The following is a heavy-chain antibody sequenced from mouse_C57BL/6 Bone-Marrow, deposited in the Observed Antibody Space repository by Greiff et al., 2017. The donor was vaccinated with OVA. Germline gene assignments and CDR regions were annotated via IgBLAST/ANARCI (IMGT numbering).Heavy chain of an antibody. CDR1: GYTFTSYG. J-gene: IGHJ3*01. V-gene: IGHV1-81*01. D-gene: IGHD2-1*01. CDR3: SIYYWTY. Sequence: VKLMESGAELARPGASVKLSCKASGYTFTSYGISWVKPRTGQGLEWIGVIYPRSGNTYYNEKFKGKATMTADKSSSTADMELRSLTSEDSAVYFCSIYYWTYWGQGTLVTVSA. CDR2: IYPRSGNT.